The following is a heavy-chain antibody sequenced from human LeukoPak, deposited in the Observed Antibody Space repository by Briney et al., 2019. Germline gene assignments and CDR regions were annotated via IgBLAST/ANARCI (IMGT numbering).Heavy chain of an antibody. D-gene: IGHD1-26*01. V-gene: IGHV4-59*01. CDR2: VHYSGRT. CDR1: GVSISSYY. Sequence: SETLSLTCTVSGVSISSYYWSWVRQPPGKGLEWVGYVHYSGRTRYNPALKSRVTISVDTSKNQFSLKLSSVNAADTAVYYCARGRTGSYSAADYWGQGTLVTVSS. J-gene: IGHJ4*02. CDR3: ARGRTGSYSAADY.